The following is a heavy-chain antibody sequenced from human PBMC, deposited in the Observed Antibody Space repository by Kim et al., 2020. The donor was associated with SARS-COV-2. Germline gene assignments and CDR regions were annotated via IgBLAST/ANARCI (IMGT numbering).Heavy chain of an antibody. Sequence: GGSLRLSCAASGFTFSSYGMHWVRQAPGKGLEWVAVISYDGSNKYYADSVKGRFTISRDNSKNTLYLQMNSLRAEDTAVYYCAKANRSHRRNEWAFEYYFDYWGQGTLVTVSS. CDR2: ISYDGSNK. CDR1: GFTFSSYG. J-gene: IGHJ4*02. CDR3: AKANRSHRRNEWAFEYYFDY. D-gene: IGHD2-15*01. V-gene: IGHV3-30*18.